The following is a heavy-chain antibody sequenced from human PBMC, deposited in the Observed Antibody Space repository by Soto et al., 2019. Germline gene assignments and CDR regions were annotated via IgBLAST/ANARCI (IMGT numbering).Heavy chain of an antibody. J-gene: IGHJ4*02. CDR1: GFTFSEHY. V-gene: IGHV3-72*01. Sequence: EVQLVESGGGLVQPGGSLRLSCAASGFTFSEHYMDCVRQAPGKGREWVGRTRNKANSHTTEYAASVKGRFTIARDDSKNSKYLQMNSLKTEDTAVYYCATLRIVPTQGHVYWGQGTLVTVSS. CDR2: TRNKANSHTT. D-gene: IGHD5-12*01. CDR3: ATLRIVPTQGHVY.